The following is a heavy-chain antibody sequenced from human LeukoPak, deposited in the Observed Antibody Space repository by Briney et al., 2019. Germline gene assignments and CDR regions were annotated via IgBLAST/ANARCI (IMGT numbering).Heavy chain of an antibody. D-gene: IGHD6-19*01. CDR1: GYTFTSYG. CDR3: ARSLIAVAGDPQLRY. Sequence: ASVNVSCKASGYTFTSYGISGVRQAPGQGLEWMGWISAYNGNTNYEQKLQGRVNTTTDTSTSTPYMELRSPRSDDTAVYYCARSLIAVAGDPQLRYWGQGTLVTVSS. J-gene: IGHJ4*02. CDR2: ISAYNGNT. V-gene: IGHV1-18*01.